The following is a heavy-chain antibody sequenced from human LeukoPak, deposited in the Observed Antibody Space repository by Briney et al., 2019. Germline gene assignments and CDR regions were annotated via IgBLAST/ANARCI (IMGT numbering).Heavy chain of an antibody. V-gene: IGHV3-20*04. CDR3: ARGRSTFDY. Sequence: GRSLRLSCAVSGFTVDDYGMSWVRQAAGKGLESVSGINWNGGSIGYADSVKGRFTISRDNVKNSLYLQMNSLRAEDTALYSCARGRSTFDYWGQGTLVTVSS. D-gene: IGHD2-2*01. CDR1: GFTVDDYG. J-gene: IGHJ4*02. CDR2: INWNGGSI.